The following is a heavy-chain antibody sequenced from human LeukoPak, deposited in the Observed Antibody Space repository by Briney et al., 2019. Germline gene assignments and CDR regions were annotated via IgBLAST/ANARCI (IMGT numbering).Heavy chain of an antibody. V-gene: IGHV3-30*02. CDR1: GFTFSSYG. J-gene: IGHJ6*03. Sequence: GGSLRLSCAASGFTFSSYGMHWVRQAPGKGLEWVAFIRYDGSNKYYADSVKGRFTISRDNSKNTLYLQMNSLRAEDTAVYYCAKCSGVVPAVLPYYMDVWGKGTTVTVSS. CDR3: AKCSGVVPAVLPYYMDV. CDR2: IRYDGSNK. D-gene: IGHD2-2*01.